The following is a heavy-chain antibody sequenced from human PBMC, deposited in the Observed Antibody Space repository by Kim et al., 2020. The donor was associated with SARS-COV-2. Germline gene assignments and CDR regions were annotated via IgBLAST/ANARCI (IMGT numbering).Heavy chain of an antibody. V-gene: IGHV3-74*01. CDR3: ARGAWYSSSWYENWFDP. CDR1: GFTFSSYW. D-gene: IGHD6-13*01. CDR2: INSDGSST. Sequence: GGSLRLSCAASGFTFSSYWMHWVRQAPGKGLVWVSRINSDGSSTSYADSVKGRFTISRDNAKNTLYLQMNSLRAEDTAVYYCARGAWYSSSWYENWFDPWGQGTLVTVSS. J-gene: IGHJ5*02.